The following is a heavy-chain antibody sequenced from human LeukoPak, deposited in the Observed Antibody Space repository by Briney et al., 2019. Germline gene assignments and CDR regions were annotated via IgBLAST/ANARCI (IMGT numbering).Heavy chain of an antibody. CDR3: ARGGYNWDSDAGWFDP. V-gene: IGHV3-23*01. CDR2: ISGSGESK. J-gene: IGHJ5*02. D-gene: IGHD1-7*01. CDR1: GFAFSSYA. Sequence: GGSLRLSCAAAGFAFSSYAMHWVRQVAGKGLEWVSGISGSGESKFYADSVKGRFTVSRDNSKNTLYLQMNSLRVEDTAVYYCARGGYNWDSDAGWFDPWGLGTLVTVSS.